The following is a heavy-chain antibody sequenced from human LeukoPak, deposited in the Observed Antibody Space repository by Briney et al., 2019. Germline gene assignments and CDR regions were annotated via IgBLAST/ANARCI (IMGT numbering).Heavy chain of an antibody. CDR2: ISGSGGST. J-gene: IGHJ4*02. V-gene: IGHV3-23*01. CDR3: AKDSSRGGNFDY. D-gene: IGHD2-15*01. Sequence: PGGSLRLSCAASGFTFSSYAMSWVRRAPGKGLEWVSAISGSGGSTYYADSVKGRFTISRDNSKNTLYLQMNSLRAEDTAVYYCAKDSSRGGNFDYWGQGTLVTVSS. CDR1: GFTFSSYA.